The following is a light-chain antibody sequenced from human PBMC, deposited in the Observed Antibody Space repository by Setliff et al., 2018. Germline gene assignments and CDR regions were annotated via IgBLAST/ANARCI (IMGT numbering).Light chain of an antibody. CDR3: QQLNSYPFT. J-gene: IGKJ4*01. V-gene: IGKV1-9*01. CDR2: GAS. Sequence: DIQLTQSPSFLSASVGYIVTITCRASQGISNFLAWYQQKPGKAPNLLIYGASTLQSGVPPRFSGSGSGTEFTLTIINLQPEDFATYYCQQLNSYPFTFGGGTKVDSK. CDR1: QGISNF.